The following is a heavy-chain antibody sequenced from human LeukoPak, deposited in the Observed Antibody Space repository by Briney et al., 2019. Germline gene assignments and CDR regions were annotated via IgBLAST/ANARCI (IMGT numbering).Heavy chain of an antibody. D-gene: IGHD1-26*01. J-gene: IGHJ4*02. CDR1: GFTFSSYA. Sequence: GGSLRLSCAASGFTFSSYAMSWVRQAPGKGLEWVSAITDSGGDTYYADSVKGRFTISRDNSKNTLYLQMNSLRAEDTAVYYCAKGSSPSRPYYFDYWGQGTLVTVSS. CDR3: AKGSSPSRPYYFDY. CDR2: ITDSGGDT. V-gene: IGHV3-23*01.